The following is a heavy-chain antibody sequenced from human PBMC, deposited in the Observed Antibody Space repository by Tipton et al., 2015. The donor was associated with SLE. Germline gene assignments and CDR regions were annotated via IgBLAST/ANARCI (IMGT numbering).Heavy chain of an antibody. V-gene: IGHV4-4*07. D-gene: IGHD2-2*01. J-gene: IGHJ4*02. CDR2: IYTKGSM. Sequence: GLVKPSETLSLTCTVSGGPISDYYWSWIRQPAGKGLEWIGRIYTKGSMNYSPSLRSRVTISLDPSKNQLSLKLTSVTAADTAVYYCARVSCSSISCYVDFWGQGTLVTVSS. CDR3: ARVSCSSISCYVDF. CDR1: GGPISDYY.